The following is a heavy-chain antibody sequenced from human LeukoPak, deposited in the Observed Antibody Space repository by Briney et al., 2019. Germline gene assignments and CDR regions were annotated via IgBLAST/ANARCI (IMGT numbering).Heavy chain of an antibody. V-gene: IGHV4-61*02. CDR1: GGSISSGSYY. CDR2: IYTSGST. Sequence: SETLSLTCTVSGGSISSGSYYWSWIRQPAGKGLEWIGRIYTSGSTNYNPSLKSRVTISVDTSKNQFSLKLSSVTAADTAVYYCARVNYDFWSGYYIHDYWGQGTLVTVSS. J-gene: IGHJ4*02. D-gene: IGHD3-3*01. CDR3: ARVNYDFWSGYYIHDY.